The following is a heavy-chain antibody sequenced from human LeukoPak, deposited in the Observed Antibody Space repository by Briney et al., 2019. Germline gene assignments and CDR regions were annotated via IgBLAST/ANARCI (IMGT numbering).Heavy chain of an antibody. D-gene: IGHD3-3*01. CDR2: INHSGST. Sequence: SETLSLTCAVYGGSFSGYYWSWIRQPPGKGLEWIGEINHSGSTNYNPSLKSRVTISVDTSKNQFSLKLSSVTAADTAVYYCARGFTIFGVVLYNWFDPWGQGTLVTVSS. CDR1: GGSFSGYY. V-gene: IGHV4-34*01. CDR3: ARGFTIFGVVLYNWFDP. J-gene: IGHJ5*02.